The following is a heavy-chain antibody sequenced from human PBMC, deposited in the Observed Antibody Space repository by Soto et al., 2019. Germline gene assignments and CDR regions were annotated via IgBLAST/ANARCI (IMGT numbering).Heavy chain of an antibody. CDR2: ISGSGGST. D-gene: IGHD3-16*01. Sequence: GSLRLSCAASEFTFSSYAMSWVRQAPGKGLEWVSGISGSGGSTYYADSVKGRFTISRDNSKNTLYLQMNSLRAEDTAVYYCAKDREYYFGYWGQGTLVTVSS. CDR3: AKDREYYFGY. V-gene: IGHV3-23*01. CDR1: EFTFSSYA. J-gene: IGHJ4*02.